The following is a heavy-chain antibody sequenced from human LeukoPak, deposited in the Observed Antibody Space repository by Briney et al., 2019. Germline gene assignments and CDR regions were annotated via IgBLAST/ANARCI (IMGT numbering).Heavy chain of an antibody. J-gene: IGHJ4*02. CDR2: IYHSGST. V-gene: IGHV4-38-2*02. CDR1: GYSISSGYY. CDR3: ARGDPPGY. Sequence: SETLSLTCTVSGYSISSGYYWGWIRQPPGKGLEWIGSIYHSGSTYYNPSLKSRVTISVDTSKNQFSLELSSVTAADTAVYYCARGDPPGYWGQGTLVTVSS.